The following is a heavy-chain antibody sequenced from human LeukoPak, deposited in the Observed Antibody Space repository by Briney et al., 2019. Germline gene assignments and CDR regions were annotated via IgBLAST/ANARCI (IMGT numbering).Heavy chain of an antibody. Sequence: SETLSLTCTVSGDYISRTNFYWGWIRQPPDKGMEWIGSIYYSGTTNYNPSLKSRVTISVDTSKKQFSLKLRSGTAADTAVYYCARLPRSHFWSWGQGTLVTVSS. CDR3: ARLPRSHFWS. D-gene: IGHD3-3*02. V-gene: IGHV4-39*01. CDR2: IYYSGTT. CDR1: GDYISRTNFY. J-gene: IGHJ4*02.